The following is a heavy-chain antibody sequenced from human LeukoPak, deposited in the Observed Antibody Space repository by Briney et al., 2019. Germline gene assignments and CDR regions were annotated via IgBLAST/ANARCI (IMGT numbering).Heavy chain of an antibody. Sequence: SETLSLTCTVSGGSISGYYWSWIRQPPGKGLEWIGYIYYSGSTNYNPSLKSRVTISVDTSKNQFSLKLSSVTAADTAVYYCARDDDSYGLDYWGQGTLATVSS. D-gene: IGHD5-18*01. CDR1: GGSISGYY. CDR2: IYYSGST. V-gene: IGHV4-59*01. CDR3: ARDDDSYGLDY. J-gene: IGHJ4*02.